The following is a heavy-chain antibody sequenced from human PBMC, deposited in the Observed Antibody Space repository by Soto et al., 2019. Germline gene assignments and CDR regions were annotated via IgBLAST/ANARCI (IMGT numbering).Heavy chain of an antibody. CDR2: FRGSGSNT. CDR1: GFTFSSYA. J-gene: IGHJ6*02. V-gene: IGHV3-23*01. D-gene: IGHD3-22*01. CDR3: AKDMSYYDSSGYYSGYYYYGVDV. Sequence: EMQLLESGGGLMQPGGSLRLSCAASGFTFSSYAMSWVRQAPGKGLEWISGFRGSGSNTYYADSVEGRFTISSDISYNTLYLQMNSLRAEDTAVYYCAKDMSYYDSSGYYSGYYYYGVDVWGQGTTVTVSS.